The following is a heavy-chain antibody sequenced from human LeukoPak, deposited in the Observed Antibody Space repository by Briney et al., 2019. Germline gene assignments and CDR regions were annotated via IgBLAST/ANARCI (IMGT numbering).Heavy chain of an antibody. CDR2: ISSSSTTI. Sequence: GGSLRLSCAASGFTFSTYSMNWVRQAPGKGLEWVSYISSSSTTIYYADSVKGRFTISRDNAKNSLYLQMNSLRAEDTAVYYCTGDRAFTMIRGVITNWFDPWGQGTQVTVSS. J-gene: IGHJ5*02. V-gene: IGHV3-48*01. CDR1: GFTFSTYS. D-gene: IGHD3-10*01. CDR3: TGDRAFTMIRGVITNWFDP.